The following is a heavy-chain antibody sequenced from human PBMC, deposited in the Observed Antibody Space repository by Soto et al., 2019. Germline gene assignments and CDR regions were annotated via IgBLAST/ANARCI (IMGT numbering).Heavy chain of an antibody. J-gene: IGHJ6*03. CDR2: IYYSGST. V-gene: IGHV4-59*01. CDR3: ARVGYDILTGYYENYYYYMDV. Sequence: SETLSLTCTVSGGSISSYYWSWIRQPPGKGLEWIGYIYYSGSTNYNPSLKSRVNISVDTSKNQFSLKLSSVTAADTAVYYFARVGYDILTGYYENYYYYMDVWGKGTTVTVSS. CDR1: GGSISSYY. D-gene: IGHD3-9*01.